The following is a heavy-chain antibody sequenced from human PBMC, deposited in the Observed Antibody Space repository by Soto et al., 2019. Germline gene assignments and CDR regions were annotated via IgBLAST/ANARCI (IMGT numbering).Heavy chain of an antibody. CDR3: AIGDYGDALDY. CDR1: GGSVSSGSYY. V-gene: IGHV4-61*01. J-gene: IGHJ4*02. CDR2: IYYSGST. Sequence: SETLSLTCTVSGGSVSSGSYYWSWIRQPPGKGLEWIGYIYYSGSTNYNPSLKSRVTISVDTSKNQFSLKLSSVTAADTAVYYCAIGDYGDALDYWGQGTLVTVSS. D-gene: IGHD4-17*01.